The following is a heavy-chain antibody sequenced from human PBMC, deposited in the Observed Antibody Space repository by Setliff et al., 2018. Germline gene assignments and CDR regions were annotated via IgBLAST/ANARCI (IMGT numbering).Heavy chain of an antibody. Sequence: PGGSLRLSCAASGFTFSTYWMSWVRQAPGKGLEWVANINQDGIEKHYVDSVKGRFTISRDNAKNSLYLQMNSLRPEDTAVYYCARTCSGSGCYAGLESWGQGTPVTVSS. CDR2: INQDGIEK. D-gene: IGHD2-15*01. J-gene: IGHJ4*02. V-gene: IGHV3-7*01. CDR1: GFTFSTYW. CDR3: ARTCSGSGCYAGLES.